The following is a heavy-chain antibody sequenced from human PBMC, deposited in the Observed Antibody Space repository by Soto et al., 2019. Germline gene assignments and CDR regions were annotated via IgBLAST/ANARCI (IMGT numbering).Heavy chain of an antibody. CDR3: ARLAPIAAADGMDV. V-gene: IGHV4-38-2*01. CDR1: GYSISSGYY. D-gene: IGHD6-13*01. Sequence: QVQLQESGPGLVKPSETLSLTCAVSGYSISSGYYWGWIRQSPGKGLEWIGSIYHSGSTYYNPSLKSRVIISVDPSKNQFSLKLSSVTAADAAVYYCARLAPIAAADGMDVWGQGTTVTVSS. J-gene: IGHJ6*02. CDR2: IYHSGST.